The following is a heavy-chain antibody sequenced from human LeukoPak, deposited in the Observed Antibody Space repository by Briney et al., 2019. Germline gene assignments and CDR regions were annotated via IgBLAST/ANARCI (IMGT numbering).Heavy chain of an antibody. CDR2: ISSYDGKT. CDR3: ARDWQGVTQQNCFDP. Sequence: GASVKVACKASGYTFTSYGISWVRQAPGQGLEWMGWISSYDGKTNYAQKFRGRVTMTTDTSTTTAYMELMSLTSDDTAVYYCARDWQGVTQQNCFDPWGQGTLVSVSS. D-gene: IGHD4-23*01. J-gene: IGHJ5*02. V-gene: IGHV1-18*01. CDR1: GYTFTSYG.